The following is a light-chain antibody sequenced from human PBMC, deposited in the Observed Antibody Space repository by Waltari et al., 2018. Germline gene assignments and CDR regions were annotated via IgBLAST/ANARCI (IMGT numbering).Light chain of an antibody. V-gene: IGKV3-20*01. J-gene: IGKJ1*01. CDR2: YAS. CDR3: QKYGTLPAT. CDR1: QRVSRT. Sequence: EIVLTQSPGTLHLSPGERATLSCRASQRVSRTLAWYQQKPGQAPRLLIYYASIRATGIPDRFSGSGSGTDFSLTISRLEPEDFAVYYCQKYGTLPATFGQGTKVEIK.